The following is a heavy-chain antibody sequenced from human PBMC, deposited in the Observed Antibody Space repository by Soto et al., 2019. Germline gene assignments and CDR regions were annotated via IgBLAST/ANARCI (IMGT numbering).Heavy chain of an antibody. J-gene: IGHJ6*02. CDR1: GYSFTRYW. V-gene: IGHV5-10-1*01. Sequence: PGESLTISCRSSGYSFTRYWIRWVRQMPGKGLEWMGRIDPSDSYTNYSPSFQGHVTISADKSISTAYLQWSSLKASDTAMYYCARLGGGSGSYYKSGGMDVWGQGTTVTVSS. D-gene: IGHD3-10*01. CDR2: IDPSDSYT. CDR3: ARLGGGSGSYYKSGGMDV.